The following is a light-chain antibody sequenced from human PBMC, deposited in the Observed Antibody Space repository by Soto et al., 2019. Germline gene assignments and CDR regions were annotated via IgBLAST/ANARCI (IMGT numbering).Light chain of an antibody. CDR3: QQYANWPPDT. CDR1: QNMRTD. CDR2: GAS. J-gene: IGKJ3*01. V-gene: IGKV3-15*01. Sequence: EVLMTQSPATLSVSPGERATLSCRASQNMRTDLAWYQQKPGQAPRLLIYGASTRATGITARFSGSGAGTDFSLTISSLQSEDFAVYYCQQYANWPPDTFGPGTKVDFK.